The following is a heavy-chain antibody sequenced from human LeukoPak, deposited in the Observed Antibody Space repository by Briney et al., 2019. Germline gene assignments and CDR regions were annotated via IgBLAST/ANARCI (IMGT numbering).Heavy chain of an antibody. D-gene: IGHD3-16*01. Sequence: GGSLRLSCAASGFTFSSYSMNWVRQAPGKGLEWVSSISSSSSYIYYADSVKGRFTTSRDNSKNTLYLQMNSLRAEDTAVYYCAIRSPSDYWGQGTLVTVSS. J-gene: IGHJ4*02. CDR2: ISSSSSYI. CDR1: GFTFSSYS. V-gene: IGHV3-21*01. CDR3: AIRSPSDY.